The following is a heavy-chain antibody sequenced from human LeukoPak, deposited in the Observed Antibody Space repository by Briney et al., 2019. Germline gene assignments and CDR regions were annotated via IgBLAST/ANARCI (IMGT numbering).Heavy chain of an antibody. D-gene: IGHD3-9*01. Sequence: SETLSLTCAVSGGSISNTNWWSWVRQPPGKGLEWIGEIYHSGSTNYNPSLKSRVTISVDKSKNQFSLKLRSLTAADTAVYYCARARYFDWLSSSFDYWGQGTLVTVSS. J-gene: IGHJ4*02. CDR1: GGSISNTNW. V-gene: IGHV4-4*02. CDR2: IYHSGST. CDR3: ARARYFDWLSSSFDY.